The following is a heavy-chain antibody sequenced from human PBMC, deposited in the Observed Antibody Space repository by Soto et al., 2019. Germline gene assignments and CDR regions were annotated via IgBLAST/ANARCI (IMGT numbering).Heavy chain of an antibody. J-gene: IGHJ6*02. CDR2: IIPIFGTA. CDR3: ARDPESPESTIFSYYGMDV. V-gene: IGHV1-69*01. Sequence: QVQLVQSGAEVKKPGSSVKVSCKASGGTFSSYAISWVRQAPGQGLEWLGGIIPIFGTANYAQKFQGRVTITADEATSTAYRELSSLRSEDTAVYYCARDPESPESTIFSYYGMDVWGRETTVTVSS. CDR1: GGTFSSYA. D-gene: IGHD3-3*01.